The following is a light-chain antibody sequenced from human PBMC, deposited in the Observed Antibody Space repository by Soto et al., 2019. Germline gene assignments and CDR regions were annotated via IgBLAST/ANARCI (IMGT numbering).Light chain of an antibody. CDR2: GAS. CDR3: QQYGTSPRT. V-gene: IGKV3-20*01. J-gene: IGKJ1*01. CDR1: RDVSSNY. Sequence: EIVLTQSPGTLSLSPGERATLSCRASRDVSSNYLAWYQQKPGQPPRLLIYGASGRATGIPARFSGSGSGTDFTLTISRLEPEDFAVYYCQQYGTSPRTFGQGTKVDIK.